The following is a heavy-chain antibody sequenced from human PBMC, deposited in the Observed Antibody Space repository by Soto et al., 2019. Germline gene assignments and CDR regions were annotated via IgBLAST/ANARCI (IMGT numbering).Heavy chain of an antibody. CDR2: IKQGGNEK. CDR1: GFSFSTYL. V-gene: IGHV3-7*01. D-gene: IGHD3-16*01. J-gene: IGHJ6*02. CDR3: VGALTYEVPYYYYGMDV. Sequence: PGGSLRLSCAASGFSFSTYLMSRVRQAPRKGLEWVANIKQGGNEKFYVDSVKGRFTISRYNDKKSLYLQMDSLRVEDTAVYYCVGALTYEVPYYYYGMDVWGQGTTVTVSS.